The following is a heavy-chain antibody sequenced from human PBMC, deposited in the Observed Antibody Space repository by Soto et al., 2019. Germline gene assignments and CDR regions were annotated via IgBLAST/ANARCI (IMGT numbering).Heavy chain of an antibody. Sequence: SVKVSCKASAYTFTSYGISWVRQAPGQGLEWMGWISAYNGNTNYAQKLQGRVTMTTDTSTSTAYMELGSLRSDDTAVYYCARLGYCSSTSCPQDYYYYYGMDVWGQGTTVTGSS. CDR3: ARLGYCSSTSCPQDYYYYYGMDV. D-gene: IGHD2-2*01. V-gene: IGHV1-18*01. CDR2: ISAYNGNT. CDR1: AYTFTSYG. J-gene: IGHJ6*02.